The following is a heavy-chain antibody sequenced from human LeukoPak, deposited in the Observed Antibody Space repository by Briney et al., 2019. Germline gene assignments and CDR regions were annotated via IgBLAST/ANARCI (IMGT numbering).Heavy chain of an antibody. Sequence: SETLSLTCTVSGGSISSYYWSWIRQPAGKGLEWIGRIYTSGSTNYNPSLKSRVSMSVDMSKNQFSLRLSSVTAADAAVYYCARFGEFDAFDIWGQGTMVTVSS. CDR2: IYTSGST. J-gene: IGHJ3*02. V-gene: IGHV4-4*07. CDR1: GGSISSYY. CDR3: ARFGEFDAFDI. D-gene: IGHD3-10*01.